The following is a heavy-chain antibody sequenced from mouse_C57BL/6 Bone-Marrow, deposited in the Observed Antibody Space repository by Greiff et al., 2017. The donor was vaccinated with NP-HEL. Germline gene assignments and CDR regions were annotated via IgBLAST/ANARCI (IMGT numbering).Heavy chain of an antibody. CDR3: AILMITNAWFAY. CDR2: ISDGGSYT. J-gene: IGHJ3*01. D-gene: IGHD2-4*01. Sequence: EVKLVESGGGLVKPGGSLKLSCAASGFTFSSYAMSWVRQTPEKRLEWVATISDGGSYTYYPDNVKGRFTISRDNAKNNLYLQKSHLKSEDTAMYYCAILMITNAWFAYWGQGTLVTVSA. CDR1: GFTFSSYA. V-gene: IGHV5-4*03.